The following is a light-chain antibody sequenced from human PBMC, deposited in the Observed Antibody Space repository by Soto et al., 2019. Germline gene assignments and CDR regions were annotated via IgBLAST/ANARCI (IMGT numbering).Light chain of an antibody. J-gene: IGKJ4*01. CDR2: GAS. Sequence: EIVLTQSPGTLSLSPGERATLSCRASQSVSSNYLAWYQQKPGQAPRLLIYGASRGAAGIPDRFSGSGSGTDFTLTISSLEPEDFAVYHCQQRSYWLSLGGGTKENIK. V-gene: IGKV3D-20*02. CDR3: QQRSYWLS. CDR1: QSVSSNY.